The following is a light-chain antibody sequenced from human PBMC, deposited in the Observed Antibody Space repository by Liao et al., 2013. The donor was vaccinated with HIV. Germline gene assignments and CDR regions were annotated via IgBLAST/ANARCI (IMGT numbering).Light chain of an antibody. CDR2: YDS. V-gene: IGLV3-21*04. CDR1: DIRGKS. CDR3: QVWDSSSDHPV. Sequence: SYELTQPPSVSVAAGKTARLTCGGDDIRGKSVHWYQQQPGQAPVLVISYDSERPSGIPERFSGSNSGNTATLTISRVEAGDEADYYCQVWDSSSDHPVFGGGTKLTVL. J-gene: IGLJ2*01.